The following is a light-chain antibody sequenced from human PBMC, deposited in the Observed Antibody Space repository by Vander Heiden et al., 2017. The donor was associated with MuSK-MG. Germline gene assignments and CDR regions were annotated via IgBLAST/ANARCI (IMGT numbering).Light chain of an antibody. Sequence: EIVITQSPATLSVSPGERATLSCRASQSVRSNLAWCQQKPGQAPRLLIYGASTRATGIPARFSGSGSGTEFTLTISSLQSEDFAVYCCQQYNNWPLTFGGGTKVEIK. CDR1: QSVRSN. V-gene: IGKV3-15*01. CDR2: GAS. J-gene: IGKJ4*01. CDR3: QQYNNWPLT.